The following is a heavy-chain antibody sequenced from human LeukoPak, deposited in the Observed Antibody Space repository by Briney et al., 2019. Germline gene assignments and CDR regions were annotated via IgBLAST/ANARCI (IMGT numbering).Heavy chain of an antibody. Sequence: ASVKVSCKASGGTFSSYAISWVRQAPGQGLEWMGGIIPIFGTANYAQKFQGRVTITTDESTSTAYMELSSLRSEDTAVYYCARSLFYSNSYYYMDVWGKGTTVTISS. CDR1: GGTFSSYA. J-gene: IGHJ6*03. V-gene: IGHV1-69*05. D-gene: IGHD4-11*01. CDR3: ARSLFYSNSYYYMDV. CDR2: IIPIFGTA.